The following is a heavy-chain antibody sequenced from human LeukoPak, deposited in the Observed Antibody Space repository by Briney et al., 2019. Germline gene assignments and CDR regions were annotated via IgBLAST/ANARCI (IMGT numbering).Heavy chain of an antibody. D-gene: IGHD2-15*01. Sequence: PGGSLRLSCAASGFTFSSYWRSWVRQAPGKGLEWVANINQDGSEKYYVDSVKGRFTISRDNAKNSLYLQMSSLRAEDTALYYCASRSSVAASGPGWGQGTLVTVSS. CDR3: ASRSSVAASGPG. CDR1: GFTFSSYW. CDR2: INQDGSEK. J-gene: IGHJ4*02. V-gene: IGHV3-7*01.